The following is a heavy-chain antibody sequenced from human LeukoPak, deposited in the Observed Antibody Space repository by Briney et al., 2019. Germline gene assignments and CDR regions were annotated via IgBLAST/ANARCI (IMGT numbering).Heavy chain of an antibody. Sequence: PSETLSLTYTVSGGSISSFYYTWIRQPPGKGLEWIGYIDSSGITNYNSSLNSRVTISLDTSQNQFSLKLNSVTAADTAVYYCATVASGWYPDYWGQGALVTVAS. V-gene: IGHV4-59*01. CDR3: ATVASGWYPDY. CDR2: IDSSGIT. CDR1: GGSISSFY. D-gene: IGHD6-19*01. J-gene: IGHJ4*02.